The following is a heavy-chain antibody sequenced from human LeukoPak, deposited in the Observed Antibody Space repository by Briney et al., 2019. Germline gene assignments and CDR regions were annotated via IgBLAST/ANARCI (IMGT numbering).Heavy chain of an antibody. J-gene: IGHJ4*02. V-gene: IGHV3-21*01. CDR3: AREDSYYYGSGSYPFDY. CDR2: ISSSSSYI. D-gene: IGHD3-10*01. Sequence: GGSLRLSCAASGFTFSSYSMNWVRQAPGKGLEWVSSISSSSSYIYYAVSVKGRFTISRDNAKNSLYLQMNSLRAEDTAVYYCAREDSYYYGSGSYPFDYWGQGTLVTVSS. CDR1: GFTFSSYS.